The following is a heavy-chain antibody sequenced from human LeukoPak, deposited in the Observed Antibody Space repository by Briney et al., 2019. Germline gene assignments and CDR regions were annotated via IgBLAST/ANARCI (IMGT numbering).Heavy chain of an antibody. CDR3: ARRPPTGAALDY. CDR1: GFTFSVYG. CDR2: ISSSTSTI. D-gene: IGHD6-6*01. Sequence: GGSLRPSCAASGFTFSVYGMNWVRQAPGKGLEWISYISSSTSTINYADSVKGRFTISRDNANNSLFLQMNSLRVEDTAVYYCARRPPTGAALDYWGQGTLVTVSS. V-gene: IGHV3-48*01. J-gene: IGHJ4*02.